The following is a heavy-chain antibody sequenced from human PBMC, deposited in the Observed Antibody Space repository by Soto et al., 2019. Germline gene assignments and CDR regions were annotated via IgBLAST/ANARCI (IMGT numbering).Heavy chain of an antibody. V-gene: IGHV1-46*01. CDR3: ARDQRYYGSGTRDVFDI. CDR1: GYTFTAHY. D-gene: IGHD3-10*01. Sequence: QEQLVQSGAEVKKPGASVKISCRASGYTFTAHYIHWVRQTPGEGLEWMGILNPSDATTGHAQKFQGRVTMTMDTSTSTVYMELSSLTSEDTTIYYCARDQRYYGSGTRDVFDIWGQGTMVTVSS. J-gene: IGHJ3*02. CDR2: LNPSDATT.